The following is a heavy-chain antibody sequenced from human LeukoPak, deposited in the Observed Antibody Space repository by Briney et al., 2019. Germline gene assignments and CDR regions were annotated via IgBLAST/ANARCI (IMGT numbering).Heavy chain of an antibody. CDR3: ARDPTKVLLWFGEHDY. J-gene: IGHJ4*02. CDR2: ISSSSSYI. Sequence: GGSPRLSCAASGFTFSSYSMNWVRQAPGKGLEWVSSISSSSSYIYYADSVKGRFTISRDNAKNSLYLQMNSLRAEDTAVYYCARDPTKVLLWFGEHDYWGQGTLVTVSS. V-gene: IGHV3-21*01. CDR1: GFTFSSYS. D-gene: IGHD3-10*01.